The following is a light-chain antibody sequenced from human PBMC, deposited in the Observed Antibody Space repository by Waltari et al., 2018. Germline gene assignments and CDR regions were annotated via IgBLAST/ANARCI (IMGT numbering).Light chain of an antibody. CDR1: QSVRSNY. CDR2: GAS. Sequence: IVLTQSPGTLSLSPGERATLSCRASQSVRSNYLAWYQQKPGQAPRLLIYGASSRATGIADRFSGSGSGTDFTLTISRLEPEDFAVYYCQQYVISPRTFGQGTKVDIK. CDR3: QQYVISPRT. J-gene: IGKJ1*01. V-gene: IGKV3-20*01.